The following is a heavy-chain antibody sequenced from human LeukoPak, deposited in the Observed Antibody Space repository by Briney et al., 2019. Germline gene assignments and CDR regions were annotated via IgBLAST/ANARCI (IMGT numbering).Heavy chain of an antibody. D-gene: IGHD7-27*01. J-gene: IGHJ4*02. Sequence: RESGPALAKPTQPLTLTCTFSGFSLSTTGMCVSWIRQPPGKALEWLARIDLDDDKYYSTSLKTRLTISKDTSKNQVVRTMTDMDPVDTATYYCARIRTGTYFDYWGQGTLVTVSS. V-gene: IGHV2-70*11. CDR1: GFSLSTTGMC. CDR3: ARIRTGTYFDY. CDR2: IDLDDDK.